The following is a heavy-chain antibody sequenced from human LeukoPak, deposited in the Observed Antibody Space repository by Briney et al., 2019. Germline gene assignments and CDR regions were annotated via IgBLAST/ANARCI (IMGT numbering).Heavy chain of an antibody. CDR2: INPNSDGT. J-gene: IGHJ4*02. CDR1: GYSFTAYF. CDR3: ARVSRFFDWLPPFVY. Sequence: GASVKVSCKASGYSFTAYFVHWVRRAPGQGLEWMGWINPNSDGTNYAQNFQGRVTMTADPSISTAYMELSRLSSDDTAVYYCARVSRFFDWLPPFVYWGQGTLVTVSS. V-gene: IGHV1-2*02. D-gene: IGHD3-9*01.